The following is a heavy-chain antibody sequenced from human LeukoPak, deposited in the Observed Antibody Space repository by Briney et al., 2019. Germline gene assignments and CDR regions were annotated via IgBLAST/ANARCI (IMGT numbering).Heavy chain of an antibody. CDR1: GYTFTGYY. D-gene: IGHD6-19*01. Sequence: ASVKVSCKASGYTFTGYYMHWVRQAPGQGLEWMGWINPNSGGTNYAQKFQGRVTMTRDTSISTAYMELSRLRSDDTAVYYCARDYSPMQWLELNWFDPWGQGTLVTVSS. J-gene: IGHJ5*02. V-gene: IGHV1-2*02. CDR2: INPNSGGT. CDR3: ARDYSPMQWLELNWFDP.